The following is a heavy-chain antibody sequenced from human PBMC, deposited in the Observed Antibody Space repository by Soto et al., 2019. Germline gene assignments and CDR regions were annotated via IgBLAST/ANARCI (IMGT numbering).Heavy chain of an antibody. CDR3: AKDRRVTTHRYAFDI. Sequence: QVQLVESGGGVVQPGRSLRRSCAASGFTFSSYGMHWVRQAPGKVLEWVAVISYDGSNKYYADSVKGRFTISRDNSKNPLYLQRNSLRAEDTAVNYCAKDRRVTTHRYAFDIWGQGPILTVSS. D-gene: IGHD4-17*01. V-gene: IGHV3-30*18. CDR1: GFTFSSYG. J-gene: IGHJ3*02. CDR2: ISYDGSNK.